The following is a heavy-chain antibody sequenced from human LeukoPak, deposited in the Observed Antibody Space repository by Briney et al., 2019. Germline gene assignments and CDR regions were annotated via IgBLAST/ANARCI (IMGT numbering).Heavy chain of an antibody. CDR3: ARELIGVITDFDY. J-gene: IGHJ4*02. D-gene: IGHD3-10*01. CDR2: IKEDGSEK. CDR1: GFTFSRHW. Sequence: GGSLRLSCAASGFTFSRHWMSWVRQAPGKGLEWVANIKEDGSEKYYVDSVKGRFTISRDNAKNSLHLQMNGLRAEDTAVYYCARELIGVITDFDYWGQGTLVTVSS. V-gene: IGHV3-7*03.